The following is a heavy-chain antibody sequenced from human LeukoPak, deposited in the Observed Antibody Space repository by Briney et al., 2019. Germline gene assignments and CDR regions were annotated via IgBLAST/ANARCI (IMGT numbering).Heavy chain of an antibody. CDR3: ASPGPNSGSYYFYDY. D-gene: IGHD3-10*01. CDR1: GFSVSTNY. Sequence: GGSLRLSCAASGFSVSTNYMSWVRQAPGKGLEWVSVIYAGGTTFYADSVKGRFTISRDNSKNTLNLQMNSLRAEDTAVYYCASPGPNSGSYYFYDYWGQGTLVTVSS. V-gene: IGHV3-53*01. CDR2: IYAGGTT. J-gene: IGHJ4*02.